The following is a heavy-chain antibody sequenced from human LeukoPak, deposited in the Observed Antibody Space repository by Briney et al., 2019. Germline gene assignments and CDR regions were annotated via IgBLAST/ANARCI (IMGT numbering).Heavy chain of an antibody. Sequence: GGSLRLSCAASGFTFDDYAMHWVRQDPGKGLEWVSLISWDGGSSYYADSVKGRFTISRDNSKNSLYLQMNSLRAEDTALYYCAKPMVRGVIRGELDYWGQGTLVTVSS. D-gene: IGHD3-10*01. V-gene: IGHV3-43D*03. CDR1: GFTFDDYA. CDR2: ISWDGGSS. J-gene: IGHJ4*02. CDR3: AKPMVRGVIRGELDY.